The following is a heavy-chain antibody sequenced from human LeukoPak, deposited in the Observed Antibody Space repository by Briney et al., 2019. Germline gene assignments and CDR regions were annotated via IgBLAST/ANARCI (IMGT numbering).Heavy chain of an antibody. CDR3: SKRDCSRTSCFYWYFDL. D-gene: IGHD2-2*01. Sequence: SETLSLTCTISGGSISSSGYYWGWIRQPPGKGLEWIGSIYYSGSTNYSPSLKSRVTISVDTSQNQFSLKLSSVTAADTAVYYCSKRDCSRTSCFYWYFDLWGRGTLLTVSS. J-gene: IGHJ2*01. CDR2: IYYSGST. CDR1: GGSISSSGYY. V-gene: IGHV4-39*07.